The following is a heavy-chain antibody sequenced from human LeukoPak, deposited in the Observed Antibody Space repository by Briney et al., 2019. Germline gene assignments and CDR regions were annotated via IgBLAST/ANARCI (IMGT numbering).Heavy chain of an antibody. J-gene: IGHJ3*02. V-gene: IGHV3-66*01. D-gene: IGHD2-15*01. CDR1: GFTDSSNY. CDR3: ARTCGGSCFYAFDI. Sequence: GGSLRLSCAASGFTDSSNYMSSVRQAPGKGLDGVSVICSGGSTYYAVSVKGRFTISRANSKTTLYLQMHSLSAEATAVAYCARTCGGSCFYAFDIWGQGPMVTVSS. CDR2: ICSGGST.